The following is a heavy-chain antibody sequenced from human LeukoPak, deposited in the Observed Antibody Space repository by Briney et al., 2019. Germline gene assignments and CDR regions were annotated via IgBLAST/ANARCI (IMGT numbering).Heavy chain of an antibody. CDR1: GYTFTGYY. CDR2: INPNSGGT. CDR3: ARSGYSYGRYYYYYMDV. D-gene: IGHD5-18*01. V-gene: IGHV1-2*02. Sequence: ASVKVSCKASGYTFTGYYMHWVRQAPGQGLEWMGWINPNSGGTNYAQKFQGRVTMTRDTSISTAYMELSRLRSDDTAVYYCARSGYSYGRYYYYYMDVWGKGTTVTVSS. J-gene: IGHJ6*03.